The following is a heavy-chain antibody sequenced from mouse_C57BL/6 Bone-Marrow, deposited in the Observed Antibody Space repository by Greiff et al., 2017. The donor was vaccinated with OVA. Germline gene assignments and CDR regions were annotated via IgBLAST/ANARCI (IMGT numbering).Heavy chain of an antibody. V-gene: IGHV1-7*01. CDR3: ASPNWVAY. CDR1: GYTFTSYW. Sequence: VKLMESGAELAKPGASVKLSCKASGYTFTSYWMHWVKQRPGQGLEWIGYINPSSGYTKYNQKFKDKATLTADKPSSTAYMQLSSLTYEDSAVYYCASPNWVAYWGQGTLVTVSA. J-gene: IGHJ3*01. CDR2: INPSSGYT.